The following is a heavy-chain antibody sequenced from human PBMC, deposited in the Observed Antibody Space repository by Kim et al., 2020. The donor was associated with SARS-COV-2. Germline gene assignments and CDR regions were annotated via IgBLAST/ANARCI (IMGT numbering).Heavy chain of an antibody. CDR3: ARDYHGFDV. CDR1: GFTFSNYA. CDR2: ISGSGDTT. V-gene: IGHV3-23*01. J-gene: IGHJ6*02. Sequence: GGSLRLSCAASGFTFSNYAMNWVRQAPGKGLEWVSGISGSGDTTKYADSVKGRFTISRDNSKNTVYVQINSLRAEDTAVYYCARDYHGFDVWGQGTTVTVSS.